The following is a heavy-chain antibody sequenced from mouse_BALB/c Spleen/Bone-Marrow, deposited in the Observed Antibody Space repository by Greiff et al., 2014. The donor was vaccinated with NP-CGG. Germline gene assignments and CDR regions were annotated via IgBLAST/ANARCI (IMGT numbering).Heavy chain of an antibody. V-gene: IGHV1-26*01. Sequence: VQLQQSGPELVKPGASVKMSCKASGYIFTDYYMKWVKQSHGKSLEWIGDINPINGDTFYNQKFKGKATLTVDRSSSTAYMQLDRLTSEDSAVYDGAMGMRLYWYFDVWGAGTTVTVSS. J-gene: IGHJ1*01. CDR1: GYIFTDYY. D-gene: IGHD2-3*01. CDR2: INPINGDT. CDR3: AMGMRLYWYFDV.